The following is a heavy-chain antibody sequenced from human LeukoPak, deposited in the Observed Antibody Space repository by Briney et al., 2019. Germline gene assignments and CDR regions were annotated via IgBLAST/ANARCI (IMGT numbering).Heavy chain of an antibody. Sequence: GGSLRLSCVFSGFTFSSYAMSWVRQAPGKGLEWVSSLSGSGGSTYYADSVKGRFTISRDNSKNTLYLQMSSLRVEDTAVYYCAKDLHTGYSFAYWGQGTLVTVSS. CDR2: LSGSGGST. CDR1: GFTFSSYA. V-gene: IGHV3-23*01. J-gene: IGHJ4*02. D-gene: IGHD5-18*01. CDR3: AKDLHTGYSFAY.